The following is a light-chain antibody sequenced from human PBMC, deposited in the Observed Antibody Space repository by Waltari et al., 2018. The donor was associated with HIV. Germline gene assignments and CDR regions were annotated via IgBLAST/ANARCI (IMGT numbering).Light chain of an antibody. Sequence: QSVLPPPPPASGTPGQRVSIASSGTRSNTGSNSVSLFQHLPGTTPKVVIYMIDQRPSGVPDRFAGSNSGTSASLAISGLRSEDEAHYYCASWDDNLSGWVFGGGTKLTVL. CDR3: ASWDDNLSGWV. V-gene: IGLV1-47*01. J-gene: IGLJ3*02. CDR1: RSNTGSNS. CDR2: MID.